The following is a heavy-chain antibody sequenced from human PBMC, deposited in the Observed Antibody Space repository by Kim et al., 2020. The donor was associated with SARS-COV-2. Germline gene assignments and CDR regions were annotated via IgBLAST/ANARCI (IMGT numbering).Heavy chain of an antibody. V-gene: IGHV3-66*01. CDR3: ARAHTYYHDRSAYLDVFDL. CDR2: IYSTAST. J-gene: IGHJ3*01. CDR1: GFTVKTYF. Sequence: GGSLRLSCAASGFTVKTYFMNWVRQAPGKGLEWVSVIYSTASTYYADSVKGRFTISRDNSKNTLYLQLNSLRAEDTAVYYCARAHTYYHDRSAYLDVFDLWGQGTMVTVSS. D-gene: IGHD3-22*01.